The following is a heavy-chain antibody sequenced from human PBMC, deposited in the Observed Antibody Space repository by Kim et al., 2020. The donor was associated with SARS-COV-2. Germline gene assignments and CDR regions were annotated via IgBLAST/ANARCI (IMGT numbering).Heavy chain of an antibody. V-gene: IGHV5-51*01. J-gene: IGHJ4*02. Sequence: SPSFQGQVTISADKSISTAYLQWSSLKASDTAMYYCARSFRASWNVYFDYWGQGTLVTVSS. D-gene: IGHD1-1*01. CDR3: ARSFRASWNVYFDY.